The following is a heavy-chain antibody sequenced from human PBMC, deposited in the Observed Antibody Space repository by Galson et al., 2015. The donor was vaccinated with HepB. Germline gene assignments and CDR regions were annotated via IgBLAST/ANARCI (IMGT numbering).Heavy chain of an antibody. V-gene: IGHV3-15*07. CDR1: GFTFSNAR. CDR2: IKSKTDGGTT. D-gene: IGHD3-16*01. CDR3: TTARGWDWYFDL. Sequence: SLRLSCAASGFTFSNARMNWVRQAPGKGLEWVGRIKSKTDGGTTDYAAPVKGRFTISRDDSKNTLYLQMNSLKTEDTAVYYCTTARGWDWYFDLWGRGTLVTVSS. J-gene: IGHJ2*01.